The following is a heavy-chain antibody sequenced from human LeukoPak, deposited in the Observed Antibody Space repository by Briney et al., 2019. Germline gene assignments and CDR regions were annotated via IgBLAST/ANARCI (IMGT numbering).Heavy chain of an antibody. V-gene: IGHV3-21*01. CDR2: ISSSSSYI. CDR3: AREGDSYDFWSGYYPEYYFDY. Sequence: PGGSLRPSCAASGFTFSSYSMNWVRQAPGKGLEWVSYISSSSSYIYYADSVKGRFTISRDNAKNSLYLQMNSLRAEDTAVYYCAREGDSYDFWSGYYPEYYFDYWGQGTLVTVSS. CDR1: GFTFSSYS. J-gene: IGHJ4*02. D-gene: IGHD3-3*01.